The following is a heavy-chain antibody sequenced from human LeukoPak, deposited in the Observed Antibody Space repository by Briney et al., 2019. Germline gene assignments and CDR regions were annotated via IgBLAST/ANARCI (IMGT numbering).Heavy chain of an antibody. V-gene: IGHV4-39*01. J-gene: IGHJ4*02. CDR2: IYYSGST. CDR1: GGSISSYY. Sequence: SETLSLTCTVSGGSISSYYWGWIRQPPGKGLEWIGSIYYSGSTYYNPSLKSRVTISVDTSKNQFSLKLSSVTAADTAVYYCASLWFGEWKLDYWGQGTLVTVSS. CDR3: ASLWFGEWKLDY. D-gene: IGHD3-10*01.